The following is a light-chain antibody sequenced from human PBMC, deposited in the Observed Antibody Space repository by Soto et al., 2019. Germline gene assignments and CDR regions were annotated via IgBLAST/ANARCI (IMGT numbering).Light chain of an antibody. V-gene: IGKV1-39*01. CDR3: QQSYSTLSWK. CDR2: AAS. CDR1: QSISSY. J-gene: IGKJ1*01. Sequence: IQMTHSPSSLSASVGDRVTITCRASQSISSYLNWYQQKPGKAPKLLIYAASSLQSGVPSRFSGSGSGTDFTLTISSLQPEDFATYYCQQSYSTLSWKFGQGTKVDI.